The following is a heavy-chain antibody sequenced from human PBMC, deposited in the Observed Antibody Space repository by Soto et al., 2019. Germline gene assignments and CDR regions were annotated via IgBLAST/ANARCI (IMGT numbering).Heavy chain of an antibody. J-gene: IGHJ5*02. CDR3: ARGGLRYFDWSSRRYNWFDP. CDR1: GGSFSGYY. D-gene: IGHD3-9*01. Sequence: PSETLSLTCAVYGGSFSGYYWSWIRQPPGKGLEWIGEINHSGSTNYNPSLKSRVTISVDTSKNQFSLKLSSVTAADTAVYYCARGGLRYFDWSSRRYNWFDPWGQGTLVTVSS. CDR2: INHSGST. V-gene: IGHV4-34*01.